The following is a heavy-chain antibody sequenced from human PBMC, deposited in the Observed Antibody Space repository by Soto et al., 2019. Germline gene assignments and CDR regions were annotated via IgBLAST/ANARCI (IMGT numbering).Heavy chain of an antibody. Sequence: EVQLVESGGGLVQPGGSLRLSCAASGFTFSSYEMNWVRQAPGKGLEWVSYISSSGSTIYYADSVKGRFTISRDNAKNSLYLQMNSLRAEDTAVYYCVTDAANYYYYGMDVWGQGTTVTVSS. V-gene: IGHV3-48*03. D-gene: IGHD6-25*01. CDR2: ISSSGSTI. J-gene: IGHJ6*02. CDR3: VTDAANYYYYGMDV. CDR1: GFTFSSYE.